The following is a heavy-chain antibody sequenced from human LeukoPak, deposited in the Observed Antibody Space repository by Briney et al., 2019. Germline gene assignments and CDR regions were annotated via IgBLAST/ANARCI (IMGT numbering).Heavy chain of an antibody. CDR2: FDPEDGET. V-gene: IGHV1-24*01. J-gene: IGHJ6*02. D-gene: IGHD4-11*01. CDR1: GYTLTELS. CDR3: ATESNYSNYDYYYYGMDV. Sequence: ASVKVSCKVSGYTLTELSMHWVRQAPGKGLEWMGGFDPEDGETIYAQKFQGRATMTEDTSTDTAYMELSSLRSEDTAVYYCATESNYSNYDYYYYGMDVWGQGTTVTVSS.